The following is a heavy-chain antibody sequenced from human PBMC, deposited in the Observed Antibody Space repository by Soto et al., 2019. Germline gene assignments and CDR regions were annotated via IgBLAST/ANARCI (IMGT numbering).Heavy chain of an antibody. CDR3: ASSTRSDALDI. CDR2: ISYDGNDK. V-gene: IGHV3-30*03. J-gene: IGHJ3*02. Sequence: GGSLRLSCAASGFTFSGYGMHWFRQAPGKGLEWVAVISYDGNDKYYAVSVKGRFTISRDNSRDTLYLQVNSLRVEDTAVYYCASSTRSDALDIWGQGTMVTVSS. CDR1: GFTFSGYG.